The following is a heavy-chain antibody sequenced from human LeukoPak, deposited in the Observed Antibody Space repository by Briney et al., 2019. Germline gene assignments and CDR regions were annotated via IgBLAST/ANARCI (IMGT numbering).Heavy chain of an antibody. CDR3: SRESGAFCPFGY. V-gene: IGHV4-59*12. J-gene: IGHJ4*02. Sequence: PSETLSLTCTVSGVSITTYYWSWIRQPPGKGLEWIGFIYYSGNTNYNPSLKSRVTISVDTSKNQLSLNLTSVTAADTSTYYCSRESGAFCPFGYWGQGTLVIVS. CDR2: IYYSGNT. D-gene: IGHD1-26*01. CDR1: GVSITTYY.